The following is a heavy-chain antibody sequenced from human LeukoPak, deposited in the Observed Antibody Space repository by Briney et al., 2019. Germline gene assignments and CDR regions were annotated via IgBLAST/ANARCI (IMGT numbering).Heavy chain of an antibody. CDR1: GFTFSSHW. V-gene: IGHV3-74*01. Sequence: GGSLRLSCAASGFTFSSHWMHWVRQAPGKGLVWVSRIKDDGSHTNYADSVKGRFTISRDNARNTLSLQMNSLRAEDTAVYYCARGSGIITGIDEWGQGTLVTVSS. CDR3: ARGSGIITGIDE. CDR2: IKDDGSHT. D-gene: IGHD6-25*01. J-gene: IGHJ4*02.